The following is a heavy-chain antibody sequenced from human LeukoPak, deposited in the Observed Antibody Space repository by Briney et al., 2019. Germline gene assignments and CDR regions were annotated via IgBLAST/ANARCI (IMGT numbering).Heavy chain of an antibody. CDR3: ARGLPAPEGLHAFDV. CDR2: INPNSGGT. D-gene: IGHD2-2*01. V-gene: IGHV1-2*02. Sequence: ASVKVSCKASGYTFTGYYMHWVRQAPGQGLEWMGWINPNSGGTNYAQKFQGRVTMTRDTSISTAYMELSRLRFDDTAVYYCARGLPAPEGLHAFDVWGQGTMVTASS. CDR1: GYTFTGYY. J-gene: IGHJ3*01.